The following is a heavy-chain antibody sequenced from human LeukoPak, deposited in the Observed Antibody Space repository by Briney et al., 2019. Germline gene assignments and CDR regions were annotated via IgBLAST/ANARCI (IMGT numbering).Heavy chain of an antibody. Sequence: SETLSLTCAVYGGSFSGYYWSWIRQPPGKGLEWIGEINHSGSTNYNPSLKSRVTISVDTSKNQFSLKLSSVTAADTAVYYCARAYSGSYNAGGYWGQGTLVTVSS. CDR3: ARAYSGSYNAGGY. CDR1: GGSFSGYY. V-gene: IGHV4-34*01. CDR2: INHSGST. J-gene: IGHJ4*02. D-gene: IGHD1-26*01.